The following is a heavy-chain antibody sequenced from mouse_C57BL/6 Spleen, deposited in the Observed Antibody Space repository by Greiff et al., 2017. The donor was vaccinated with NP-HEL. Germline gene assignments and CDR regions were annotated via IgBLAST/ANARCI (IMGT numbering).Heavy chain of an antibody. V-gene: IGHV1-55*01. Sequence: VQLQQPGAELVKPGASVKMSCKASGYTFTSYWITWVKQRPGQGLEWIGDIYPGSGSSTYNEKFKSKATLTVDTSSSTAYMQLSSLTSEDSAVYYCARYTTVVALDYWGQGTTLTVSS. CDR2: IYPGSGSS. CDR3: ARYTTVVALDY. J-gene: IGHJ2*01. CDR1: GYTFTSYW. D-gene: IGHD1-1*01.